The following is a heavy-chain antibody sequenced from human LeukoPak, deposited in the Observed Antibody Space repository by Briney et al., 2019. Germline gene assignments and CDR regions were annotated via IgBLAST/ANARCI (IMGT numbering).Heavy chain of an antibody. D-gene: IGHD1-7*01. J-gene: IGHJ5*02. CDR3: AQGLTGTNWFDP. CDR1: GFIFSNYW. CDR2: ISGGTGKT. Sequence: PGGSLRLSCAASGFIFSNYWMTWVRQTPGKVLEWLSAISGGTGKTYYIDSVKGRFTISRDNSKNTLYLQMNSLRAEDTAVYYCAQGLTGTNWFDPWGQGTLVTVSS. V-gene: IGHV3-23*01.